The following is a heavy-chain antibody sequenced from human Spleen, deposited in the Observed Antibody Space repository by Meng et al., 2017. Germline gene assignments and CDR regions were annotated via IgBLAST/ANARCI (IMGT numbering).Heavy chain of an antibody. V-gene: IGHV4-34*01. J-gene: IGHJ4*02. CDR3: ARKYGNYPYYFDY. CDR1: GGSFSDYY. Sequence: QLQLSQWGAGLLEPSETLSLTCAVSGGSFSDYYWSWIRQPPGKGLEWIGEIYHSGSANYNPSLKSRLTISVDKSKTQFSLTLSSVTAADTAVYYCARKYGNYPYYFDYWGQGTLVTVSS. CDR2: IYHSGSA. D-gene: IGHD1-7*01.